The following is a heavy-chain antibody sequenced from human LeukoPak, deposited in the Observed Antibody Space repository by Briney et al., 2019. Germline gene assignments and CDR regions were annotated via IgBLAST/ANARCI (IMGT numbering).Heavy chain of an antibody. V-gene: IGHV3-74*01. CDR1: GFTFSRSW. J-gene: IGHJ4*02. Sequence: PGGSLRLSCAASGFTFSRSWMYCVRQAPGKGLLWVSRINSDGSATTYADSVKGRFTISRDNAKNTLYLQMNSLRAGDTAVYYCALGLVTDYWGQGTLVTVSS. D-gene: IGHD3-9*01. CDR3: ALGLVTDY. CDR2: INSDGSAT.